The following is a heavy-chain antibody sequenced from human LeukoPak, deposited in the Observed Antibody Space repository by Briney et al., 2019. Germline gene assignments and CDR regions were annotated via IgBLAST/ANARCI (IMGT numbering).Heavy chain of an antibody. V-gene: IGHV3-23*01. CDR1: GFTFSSYA. D-gene: IGHD4-23*01. J-gene: IGHJ6*03. CDR2: ISGSGGST. CDR3: AKCLNSHYYYYYMDV. Sequence: PGGSLRLSCAASGFTFSSYAMSWVRQAPGKGLEWVSAISGSGGSTYYADSVKGRFTISRDNSKNTLYLQMNSLRAEDTAVYYCAKCLNSHYYYYYMDVWGKGTTVTVSS.